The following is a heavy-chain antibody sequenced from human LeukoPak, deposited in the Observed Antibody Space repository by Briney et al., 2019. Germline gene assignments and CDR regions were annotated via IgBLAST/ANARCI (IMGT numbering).Heavy chain of an antibody. CDR2: IWYDGSNK. Sequence: GGSLRLSCAASGFTFSSYGMHWVRQAPGKGLEWVAVIWYDGSNKYYADSVKGRFTVSRDNSKNTLYLQMNSLRAEDTAVYYCARGTQQLNFWGQGTLVTVSS. CDR1: GFTFSSYG. J-gene: IGHJ4*02. D-gene: IGHD6-13*01. V-gene: IGHV3-33*01. CDR3: ARGTQQLNF.